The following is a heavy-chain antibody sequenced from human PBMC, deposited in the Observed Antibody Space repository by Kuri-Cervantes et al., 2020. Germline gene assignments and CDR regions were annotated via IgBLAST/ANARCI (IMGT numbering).Heavy chain of an antibody. J-gene: IGHJ3*02. D-gene: IGHD3-3*01. V-gene: IGHV3-48*02. CDR3: ANYDFWSGPDAFDI. CDR1: GFTFSSYS. Sequence: GGSLRLSCAASGFTFSSYSMNWVRQAPGKGLEWVSYISSSSSTIYHADSVKGRFTISRDNAKNSLYLQMNSLRDEDTAVYYCANYDFWSGPDAFDIWGQGTMVTVSS. CDR2: ISSSSSTI.